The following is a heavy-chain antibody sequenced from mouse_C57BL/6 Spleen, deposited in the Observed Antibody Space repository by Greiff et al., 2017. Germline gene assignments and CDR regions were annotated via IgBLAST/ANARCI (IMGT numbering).Heavy chain of an antibody. Sequence: VKLQQPGAELVRPGSSVKLSCKASGYTFTSYWMHWVKQRPIQGLEWIGNIDPSDSETHYNQKFKDKATLTVDKSSSTAYMQLSSLTSEDSAVYYCARDYYGSSYYYYAMDYWGQGTSVTVSS. V-gene: IGHV1-52*01. D-gene: IGHD1-1*01. CDR1: GYTFTSYW. J-gene: IGHJ4*01. CDR2: IDPSDSET. CDR3: ARDYYGSSYYYYAMDY.